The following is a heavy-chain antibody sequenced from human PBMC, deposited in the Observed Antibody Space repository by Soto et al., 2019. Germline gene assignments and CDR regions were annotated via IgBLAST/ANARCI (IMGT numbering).Heavy chain of an antibody. D-gene: IGHD5-18*01. V-gene: IGHV3-33*01. CDR1: GFTFSSYG. CDR2: IWYDGSNK. Sequence: PGGSLRLSCAASGFTFSSYGMHWVRQAPGKGLEWVAVIWYDGSNKYYADSVKGRFTISRDNSKNTLYLQMNSLRAEDTAVYYCARDGLGSYGRGRRYGMDVWGQGTTVNVSS. CDR3: ARDGLGSYGRGRRYGMDV. J-gene: IGHJ6*02.